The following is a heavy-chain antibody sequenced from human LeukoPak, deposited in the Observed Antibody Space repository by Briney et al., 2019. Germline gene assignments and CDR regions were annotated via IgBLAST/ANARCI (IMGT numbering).Heavy chain of an antibody. D-gene: IGHD4/OR15-4a*01. J-gene: IGHJ4*02. CDR3: TTGATDGAYSGTHTGY. CDR2: IKSRADGGTT. Sequence: GGSLRLSCAASGFTFNYAWMSWVRQAPGKGLEWVGRIKSRADGGTTDYAAPVKGRFTISRDDSKSTLYLQMNSLKTEDTAVYSCTTGATDGAYSGTHTGYWGQGTLVTVPS. V-gene: IGHV3-15*01. CDR1: GFTFNYAW.